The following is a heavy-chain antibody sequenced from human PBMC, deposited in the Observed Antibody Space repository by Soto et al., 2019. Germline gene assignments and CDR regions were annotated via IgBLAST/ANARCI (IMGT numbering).Heavy chain of an antibody. Sequence: GGSLRLSCAASGFTFSSYWMHWVRQAPGKGLVWVSRINSDGSSTSYADSVKGRFTISRDNAKNTLYLQMNSLRAEDTAVYYCARMGATYYYGSGSYYRPLKYYFDYWGQGTLVTVSS. CDR2: INSDGSST. D-gene: IGHD3-10*01. CDR1: GFTFSSYW. V-gene: IGHV3-74*01. J-gene: IGHJ4*02. CDR3: ARMGATYYYGSGSYYRPLKYYFDY.